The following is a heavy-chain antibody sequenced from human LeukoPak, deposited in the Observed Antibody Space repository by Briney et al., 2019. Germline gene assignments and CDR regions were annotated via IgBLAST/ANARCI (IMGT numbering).Heavy chain of an antibody. CDR1: GYTFTSYG. D-gene: IGHD2-15*01. Sequence: ASVKVSCKASGYTFTSYGISWVRQAPGQGLEWMGWISAYNGNTNYAQKLQGRVTMTTDTSTSTAYMELRSLRSDDTAVYYCARSGGDCSGGSCYSRNWFDPWGQGTLVTVSS. V-gene: IGHV1-18*01. CDR3: ARSGGDCSGGSCYSRNWFDP. CDR2: ISAYNGNT. J-gene: IGHJ5*02.